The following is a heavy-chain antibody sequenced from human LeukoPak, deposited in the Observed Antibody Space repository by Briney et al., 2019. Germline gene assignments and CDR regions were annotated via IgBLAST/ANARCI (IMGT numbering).Heavy chain of an antibody. CDR2: ISGSGGST. J-gene: IGHJ6*02. V-gene: IGHV3-23*01. D-gene: IGHD2-21*01. CDR1: GFTFSNYW. Sequence: PGGSLRLSCAASGFTFSNYWMSWVRQAPGKGLEWVSAISGSGGSTYYADSVKGRFTISRDNSKNTLYLQMNSLRAEDAAVYYCAKVMWSDYYYYGMDVWGQGTTVTVSS. CDR3: AKVMWSDYYYYGMDV.